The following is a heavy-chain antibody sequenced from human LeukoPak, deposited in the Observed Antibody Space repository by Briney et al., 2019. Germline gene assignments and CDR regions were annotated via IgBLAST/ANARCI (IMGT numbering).Heavy chain of an antibody. CDR2: IYSGGST. V-gene: IGHV3-66*01. Sequence: GGSLRLSCAASGFTVSSNYMSWVRQAPGKGLEWVSVIYSGGSTYYADSVKGRFTLSRDNSKNTLYLQMNSLRAEDTAVYYCARVSRTMAGDYWGQGTLVTVSS. D-gene: IGHD4/OR15-4a*01. CDR1: GFTVSSNY. CDR3: ARVSRTMAGDY. J-gene: IGHJ4*02.